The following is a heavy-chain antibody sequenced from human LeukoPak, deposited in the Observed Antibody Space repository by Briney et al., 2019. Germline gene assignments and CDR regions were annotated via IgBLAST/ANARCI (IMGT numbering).Heavy chain of an antibody. D-gene: IGHD3-22*01. V-gene: IGHV4-61*05. Sequence: SETLSLTCTVSGDSISTSNSYWGWIRQPPGRGLEWIGYIYYSGSTNYNPSLKSRVTISVDTSKNQFSLRLSSVTAADTAVYYCARVTGYIVEDYFDYWGQGTLVTVSS. J-gene: IGHJ4*02. CDR2: IYYSGST. CDR3: ARVTGYIVEDYFDY. CDR1: GDSISTSNSY.